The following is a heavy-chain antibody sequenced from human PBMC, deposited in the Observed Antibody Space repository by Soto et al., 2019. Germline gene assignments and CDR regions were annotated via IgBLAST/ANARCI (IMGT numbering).Heavy chain of an antibody. CDR3: ARNTFSERGYSYGDFDY. V-gene: IGHV3-11*01. Sequence: PGGSLRLSCVASGFRFSDWYMGWIRQAPGKGLEWVSSISQSGSVKKYADSVKGRFTISKDSAKKSLYLQMDGLTAEDTAVYYCARNTFSERGYSYGDFDYWGQGTLVTVSS. CDR2: ISQSGSVK. CDR1: GFRFSDWY. J-gene: IGHJ4*02. D-gene: IGHD5-18*01.